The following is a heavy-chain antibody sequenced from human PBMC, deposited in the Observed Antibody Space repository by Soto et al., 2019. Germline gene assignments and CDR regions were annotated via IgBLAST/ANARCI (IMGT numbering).Heavy chain of an antibody. J-gene: IGHJ4*02. CDR3: ARVYSGYDSPLDY. V-gene: IGHV1-2*04. D-gene: IGHD5-12*01. Sequence: GASVKVSCKASGYTFTGYYMHWVRQAPGQGLEWMGWINPNSGGTNYAQKFQGWVTMTRDTSISTAYMELSRLRSDDTAVYYCARVYSGYDSPLDYWGQGTLVTVSS. CDR2: INPNSGGT. CDR1: GYTFTGYY.